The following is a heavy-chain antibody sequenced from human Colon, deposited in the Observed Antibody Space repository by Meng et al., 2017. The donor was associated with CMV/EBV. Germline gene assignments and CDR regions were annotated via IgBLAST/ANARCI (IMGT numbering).Heavy chain of an antibody. CDR2: IRTDGSET. CDR1: RFCFSDFW. J-gene: IGHJ4*03. V-gene: IGHV3-7*04. D-gene: IGHD3-16*01. Sequence: LRLSCTVSRFCFSDFWINWVRQPPGKGLEWVTNIRTDGSETYYADSVKGRFIISRDNAKNSLYLQMNSLRVEDTAVYFCVRGHYDGAWGHGTLVTVSS. CDR3: VRGHYDGA.